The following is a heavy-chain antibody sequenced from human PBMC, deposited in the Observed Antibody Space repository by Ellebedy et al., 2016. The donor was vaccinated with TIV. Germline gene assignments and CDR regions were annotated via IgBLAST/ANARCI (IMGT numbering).Heavy chain of an antibody. Sequence: GESLKISCAASGFTFSGSDVHWVRQASGKGLEWVGRIRSKANSYATAYAASVKGRFTISRDDSKNTAYLQMTSLKTEDTAVYYCASRGSCGGDCYAEGWGQGTLVTVSS. D-gene: IGHD2-21*02. CDR2: IRSKANSYAT. CDR3: ASRGSCGGDCYAEG. J-gene: IGHJ4*02. V-gene: IGHV3-73*01. CDR1: GFTFSGSD.